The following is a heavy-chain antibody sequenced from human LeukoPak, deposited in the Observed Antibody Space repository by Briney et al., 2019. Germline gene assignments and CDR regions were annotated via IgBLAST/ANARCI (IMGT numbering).Heavy chain of an antibody. CDR2: SRDKARSYST. D-gene: IGHD5-24*01. CDR1: GFTFSDYY. V-gene: IGHV3-72*01. CDR3: ARAVSLGGYNGMDV. J-gene: IGHJ6*02. Sequence: PGGSLRLSCAVSGFTFSDYYMDWVRQAPGKGLEWVGRSRDKARSYSTEYAASVKGRFIISRDDSQNSLYLQMNSLNTDDTAVYFCARAVSLGGYNGMDVWGQGTTVTVSS.